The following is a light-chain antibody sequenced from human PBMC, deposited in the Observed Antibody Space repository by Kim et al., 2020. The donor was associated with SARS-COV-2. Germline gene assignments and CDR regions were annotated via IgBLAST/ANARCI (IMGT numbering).Light chain of an antibody. CDR3: QAWDSGTLV. CDR2: EDD. Sequence: VSPGQTASIPCSGDELEDKYVCWYQQRPGQVPVLVIYEDDKWPAGIPERFSGSDSGDTATLTISGTQATDEADYYCQAWDSGTLVFGGGTQLTVL. V-gene: IGLV3-1*01. CDR1: ELEDKY. J-gene: IGLJ3*02.